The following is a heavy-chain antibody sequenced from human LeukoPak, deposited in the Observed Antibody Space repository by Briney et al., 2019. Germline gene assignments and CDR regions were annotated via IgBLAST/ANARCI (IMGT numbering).Heavy chain of an antibody. Sequence: ASVKVSCKASGGTFSRYAMSWVRQAPGQGLEWMGGIIPIFGTASFAQKFQGRVTITADESTGTAYMELSSLRSEDTAVYYCAAETRYGSGSWGQGTLVTVSS. CDR1: GGTFSRYA. CDR3: AAETRYGSGS. D-gene: IGHD3-10*01. J-gene: IGHJ4*02. CDR2: IIPIFGTA. V-gene: IGHV1-69*13.